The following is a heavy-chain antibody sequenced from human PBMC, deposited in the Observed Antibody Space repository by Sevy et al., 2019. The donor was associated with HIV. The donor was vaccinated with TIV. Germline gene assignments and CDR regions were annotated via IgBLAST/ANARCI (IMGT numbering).Heavy chain of an antibody. CDR3: ARVGFNWNDVDY. D-gene: IGHD1-20*01. CDR1: GGSMNLYY. Sequence: SETQSLTCSVSGGSMNLYYWSWIRQPPGKGLEWIGFIYYSRSTNYNPSLKSRVTISVDTSENQFSLKLSSVTAADTAVYYCARVGFNWNDVDYWGQGTLVTVSS. V-gene: IGHV4-59*01. CDR2: IYYSRST. J-gene: IGHJ4*02.